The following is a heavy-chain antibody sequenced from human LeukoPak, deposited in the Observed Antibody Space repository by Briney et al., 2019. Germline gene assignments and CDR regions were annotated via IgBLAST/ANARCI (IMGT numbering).Heavy chain of an antibody. D-gene: IGHD1-14*01. J-gene: IGHJ6*02. Sequence: GSLRLSCPASGFTFGDYAMSWLRQAPGKGLEWVSFIRSKAFGETTEYAASVKGRFTISRDDSKSIAYLQMNSLKTEDTAVYYCTRDLRAPTTYYYYYGMDVWGQGTTVTVSS. V-gene: IGHV3-49*03. CDR1: GFTFGDYA. CDR2: IRSKAFGETT. CDR3: TRDLRAPTTYYYYYGMDV.